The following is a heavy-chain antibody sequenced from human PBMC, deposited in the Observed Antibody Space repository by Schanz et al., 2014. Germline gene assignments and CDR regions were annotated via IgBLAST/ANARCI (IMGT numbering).Heavy chain of an antibody. CDR2: ISGSGGST. J-gene: IGHJ4*02. Sequence: VQVVQSGGGLVKPGGSLRLSCAASGFVFGDYYMTWIRQAPGKGLEWVSAISGSGGSTYYADSVKGRFTISRDNSKNTLYLQMNSLRAEDTAVYFCAKIERNEDWGQGTLVTVSS. CDR3: AKIERNED. V-gene: IGHV3-23*04. CDR1: GFVFGDYY. D-gene: IGHD1-1*01.